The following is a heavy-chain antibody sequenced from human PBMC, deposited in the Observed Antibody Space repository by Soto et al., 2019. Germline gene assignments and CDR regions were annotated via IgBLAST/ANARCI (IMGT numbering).Heavy chain of an antibody. CDR2: ISYDGSNK. D-gene: IGHD1-26*01. V-gene: IGHV3-30-3*01. J-gene: IGHJ4*02. Sequence: QVQLVESGGGVVQPGRSLRLSCAASGFTFSSYAMHWVRQAPGKGLEWVAVISYDGSNKYYADSVKGRFTISIDNSKNTLYLQMNSLRAEDTAVYYCAREGVKGATFDYWGQGTLVTVSS. CDR1: GFTFSSYA. CDR3: AREGVKGATFDY.